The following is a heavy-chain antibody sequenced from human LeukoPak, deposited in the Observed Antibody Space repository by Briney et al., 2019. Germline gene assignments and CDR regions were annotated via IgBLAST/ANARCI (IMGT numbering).Heavy chain of an antibody. Sequence: PSETLSLTCTVSGGSISSYYWGWIRQPPGKGLEWIGYIYYSGSTNYNPSLKSRVTMSVDTSKNQFSLKLNFVTAADTAVYYCARGGWFGVLFRYSWFDPWGQGTLVTVSS. CDR2: IYYSGST. D-gene: IGHD3-10*01. CDR3: ARGGWFGVLFRYSWFDP. J-gene: IGHJ5*02. V-gene: IGHV4-59*01. CDR1: GGSISSYY.